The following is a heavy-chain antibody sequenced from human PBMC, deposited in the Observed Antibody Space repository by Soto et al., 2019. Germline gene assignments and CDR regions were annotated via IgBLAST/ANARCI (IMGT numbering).Heavy chain of an antibody. CDR1: GFTVSSNY. V-gene: IGHV3-11*01. D-gene: IGHD3-10*01. Sequence: GGSLRLSCAASGFTVSSNYTSWIRRAPGKGLEWVSYIGSSGSTIYYADSVKGRFTISRDNAKNSLYLQMNSLGAEDTAVYYCARASQGYYGSGSFDYWGQGTLVTVSS. CDR2: IGSSGSTI. J-gene: IGHJ4*02. CDR3: ARASQGYYGSGSFDY.